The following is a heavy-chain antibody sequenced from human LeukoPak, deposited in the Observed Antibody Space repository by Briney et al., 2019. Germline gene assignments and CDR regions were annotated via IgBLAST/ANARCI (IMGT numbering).Heavy chain of an antibody. CDR3: ARGPWISFDY. J-gene: IGHJ4*02. CDR2: ISSSSTYI. CDR1: GFTFTSYS. Sequence: PGGSLRLSCAASGFTFTSYSMNWVRQAPGKGLEWVSSISSSSTYIHYADSLKGRFTISRDNAKNSLYLQMNSLTAEDTAVYFCARGPWISFDYWGQGTLVTVSS. V-gene: IGHV3-21*01. D-gene: IGHD5-12*01.